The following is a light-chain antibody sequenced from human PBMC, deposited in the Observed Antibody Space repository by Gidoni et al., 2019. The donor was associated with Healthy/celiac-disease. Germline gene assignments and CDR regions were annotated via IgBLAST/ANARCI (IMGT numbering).Light chain of an antibody. CDR2: WAS. Sequence: DIVMTQSPDSLAVSLGERATINCKSSQSVLYSSNNKNYLAGYQQKPGQPPKLLIYWASTRGSGVPDRFSGSGSGTDFTLTISSLQAEDVAVYYCQQYYSTPPYTFGQGTKLEIK. V-gene: IGKV4-1*01. CDR3: QQYYSTPPYT. CDR1: QSVLYSSNNKNY. J-gene: IGKJ2*01.